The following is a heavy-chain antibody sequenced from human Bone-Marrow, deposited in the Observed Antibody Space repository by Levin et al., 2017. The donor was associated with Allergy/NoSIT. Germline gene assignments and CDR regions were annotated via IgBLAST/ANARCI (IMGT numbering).Heavy chain of an antibody. CDR2: INPKSGGT. Sequence: GESLKISCKASGYSLSGYYMHWVRQAPGQGFEWMGWINPKSGGTKYAQKFQGWVTMTRDTSINTTYMELTRPRSDDTAIYYCARGGYSYGYDYYYAMDVWGQGTTVTVSS. V-gene: IGHV1-2*04. D-gene: IGHD5-12*01. CDR1: GYSLSGYY. CDR3: ARGGYSYGYDYYYAMDV. J-gene: IGHJ6*02.